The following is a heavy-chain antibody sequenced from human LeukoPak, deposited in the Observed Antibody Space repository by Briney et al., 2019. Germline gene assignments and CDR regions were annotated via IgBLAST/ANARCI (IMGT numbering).Heavy chain of an antibody. CDR1: GGSIRSYY. CDR3: ARDGGAPIYGLDV. V-gene: IGHV4-59*01. D-gene: IGHD3-16*01. J-gene: IGHJ6*02. Sequence: SETLSLACTVSGGSIRSYYWSWIRQPPGKKLEWIGYIHSSGSTSYNPSLRSRVAISADTSRNQVSLNLKFLTSADTAVYYCARDGGAPIYGLDVWGQGTTVTVSS. CDR2: IHSSGST.